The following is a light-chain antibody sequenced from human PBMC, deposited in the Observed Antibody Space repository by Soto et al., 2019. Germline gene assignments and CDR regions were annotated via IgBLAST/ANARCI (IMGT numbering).Light chain of an antibody. CDR3: CSYAGSSTWV. CDR1: SSDIGSYNL. J-gene: IGLJ3*02. Sequence: QSALTQPDSVSGSPGQSITISCTGTSSDIGSYNLVSWYQQHPGKAPKLMIYEGTKRPSGASNRFSGSKSGNTASLTISGLQAEDEADYYCCSYAGSSTWVFGGGTQLTVL. V-gene: IGLV2-23*01. CDR2: EGT.